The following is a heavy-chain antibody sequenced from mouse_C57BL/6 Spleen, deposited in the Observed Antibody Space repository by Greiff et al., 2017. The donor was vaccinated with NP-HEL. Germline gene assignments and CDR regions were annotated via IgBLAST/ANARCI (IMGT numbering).Heavy chain of an antibody. CDR2: INPNNGGT. V-gene: IGHV1-22*01. D-gene: IGHD1-1*01. CDR1: GYTFTDYN. J-gene: IGHJ2*01. CDR3: ASITTVVDYFDY. Sequence: EVQLQQSGPELVKPGASVKMSCKASGYTFTDYNMHWVKQSHGKSLEWIGYINPNNGGTSYNQKFKGQATLTVNKSSSTAYMELRSLTAEDSAVYYCASITTVVDYFDYWGQGTTLTVSS.